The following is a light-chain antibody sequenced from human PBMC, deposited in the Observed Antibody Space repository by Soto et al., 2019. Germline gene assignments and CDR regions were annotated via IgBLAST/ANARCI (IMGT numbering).Light chain of an antibody. CDR1: LSVRNRY. V-gene: IGKV3-20*01. J-gene: IGKJ2*01. CDR2: DAS. Sequence: EIVLTQSPGTLSLSPGERATLSCRVSLSVRNRYLAWYQQKPGQAPRLLLYDASSRPSGIPDRLTGSGSGTDFTLSISRLEPEDFAVYYCQDYGTSPYTFGQGTKLEIK. CDR3: QDYGTSPYT.